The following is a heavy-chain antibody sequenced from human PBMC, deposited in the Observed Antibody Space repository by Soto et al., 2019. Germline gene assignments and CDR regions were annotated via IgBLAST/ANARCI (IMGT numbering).Heavy chain of an antibody. V-gene: IGHV1-2*02. Sequence: ASVKVSCKASGYTFTGHYIHWVRQAPEQGPEWMGEIGPESGATRYAQKFQGRVTMTRDTSITTVYMELKNLSPDDTAVYYCGRGRSGQIVVFYWVQGTTVTVSS. CDR2: IGPESGAT. J-gene: IGHJ4*02. CDR1: GYTFTGHY. D-gene: IGHD1-26*01. CDR3: GRGRSGQIVVFY.